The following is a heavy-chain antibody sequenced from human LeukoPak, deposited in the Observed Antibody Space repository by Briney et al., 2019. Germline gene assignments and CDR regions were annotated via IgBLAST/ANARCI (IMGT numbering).Heavy chain of an antibody. CDR3: ARDIGSSAGFDY. V-gene: IGHV3-66*01. D-gene: IGHD6-13*01. CDR1: GLTVTSIY. CDR2: IYSDGST. Sequence: GGSLRLSCAASGLTVTSIYMSWVRQAPGKGLEWVSVIYSDGSTYYADSVKGRFSISRDNSKNTVYLQVNRLRAEDTAVYYCARDIGSSAGFDYWGQGTLVTVSS. J-gene: IGHJ4*02.